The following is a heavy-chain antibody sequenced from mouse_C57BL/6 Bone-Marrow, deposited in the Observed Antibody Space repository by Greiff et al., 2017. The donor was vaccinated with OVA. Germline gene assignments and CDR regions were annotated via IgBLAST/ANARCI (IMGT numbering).Heavy chain of an antibody. Sequence: EVKLQESGAELVRPGASVKLSCTASGFNIKDDYMHWVKQRPEQGLEWIGWIDPENGDTEYASKFQGKATITADTSSNTAYLQLSSLTSEDTAVYYCTTGRWLLPWFAYWGQGTLVTVSA. J-gene: IGHJ3*01. V-gene: IGHV14-4*01. CDR1: GFNIKDDY. D-gene: IGHD2-3*01. CDR2: IDPENGDT. CDR3: TTGRWLLPWFAY.